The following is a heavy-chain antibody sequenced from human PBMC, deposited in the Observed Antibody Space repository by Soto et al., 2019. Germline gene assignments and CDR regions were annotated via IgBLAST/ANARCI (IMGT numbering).Heavy chain of an antibody. D-gene: IGHD6-6*01. CDR1: GISLSTSGVG. J-gene: IGHJ3*01. CDR3: ARGLATLPVFAFDV. Sequence: QITVKGSGPTLVKPTQTLTLTCSLSGISLSTSGVGLSWTRQTPGKALEWLGLIYWNDDKHYTPSLKSRLTITMDTSKNQAVLTMTNMDPVDTATYYCARGLATLPVFAFDVWGQGTVVTVSS. CDR2: IYWNDDK. V-gene: IGHV2-5*01.